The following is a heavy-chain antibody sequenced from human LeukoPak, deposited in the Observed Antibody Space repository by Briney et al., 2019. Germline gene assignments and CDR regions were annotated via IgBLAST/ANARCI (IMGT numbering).Heavy chain of an antibody. CDR2: ISWNSGSI. Sequence: GGSLRPSCAASGFTFDDYAMHWVRQAPGKGLEWVSGISWNSGSIGYADSVKGRFTISRDSAKNSLYLQMNSLRAEDTALYYCAKDGYSSGWLDYWGQGTLVTVSS. J-gene: IGHJ4*02. CDR3: AKDGYSSGWLDY. CDR1: GFTFDDYA. D-gene: IGHD6-19*01. V-gene: IGHV3-9*01.